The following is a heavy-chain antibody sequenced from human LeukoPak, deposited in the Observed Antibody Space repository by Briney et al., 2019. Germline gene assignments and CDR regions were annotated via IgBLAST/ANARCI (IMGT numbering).Heavy chain of an antibody. CDR1: GGSISSSNW. CDR2: IYDSGST. Sequence: SETLSLTCAVSGGSISSSNWRTWVRQPPGKGLEWIGEIYDSGSTNYNPSLKSRVTISVDKSKNQFSLQLNSVTAADTAVYYCARQSAYSNGFDYWGQGTLVTVSS. CDR3: ARQSAYSNGFDY. D-gene: IGHD5-18*01. J-gene: IGHJ4*02. V-gene: IGHV4-4*02.